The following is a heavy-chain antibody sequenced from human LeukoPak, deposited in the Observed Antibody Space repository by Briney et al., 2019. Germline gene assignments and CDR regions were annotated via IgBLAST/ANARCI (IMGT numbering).Heavy chain of an antibody. D-gene: IGHD3-10*01. CDR2: IIPIFGTA. J-gene: IGHJ4*02. V-gene: IGHV1-69*05. CDR3: ARGPGYYGSGSYSTYYFDY. CDR1: GGTFSSHA. Sequence: SVKVSCKASGGTFSSHAISWVRQAPGQGLEWMGGIIPIFGTANYAQKFQGRVTITTDESTSTAYMELSSLRSEDTAVYYCARGPGYYGSGSYSTYYFDYWGQGTLVTVSS.